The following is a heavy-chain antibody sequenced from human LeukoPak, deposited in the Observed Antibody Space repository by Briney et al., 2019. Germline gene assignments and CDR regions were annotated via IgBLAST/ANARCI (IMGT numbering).Heavy chain of an antibody. CDR2: IYRDGST. D-gene: IGHD6-19*01. CDR1: AFIISDNF. CDR3: ARDSSGTRVFDL. V-gene: IGHV3-53*01. Sequence: GGSLRLSCATSAFIISDNFMNWVRQAPGKGLEWVSVIYRDGSTYYADSVKGRFTISRDNSKNTLYLQMNSLSAEDTAVYYCARDSSGTRVFDLWGPGTLVTVSS. J-gene: IGHJ4*02.